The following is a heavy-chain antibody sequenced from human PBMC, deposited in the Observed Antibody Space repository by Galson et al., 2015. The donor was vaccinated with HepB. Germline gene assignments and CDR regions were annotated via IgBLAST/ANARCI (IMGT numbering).Heavy chain of an antibody. CDR2: IIPIFGIA. J-gene: IGHJ4*02. Sequence: SVKVSCKASGGTFSSYAISWVRQAPGQGLEWMGGIIPIFGIANYAQKFQGRVTITADESTSTAYMELSSLRSEDTAVYYCARESRTYYHDSSGYYFDYWGQGTLVTVSS. CDR1: GGTFSSYA. D-gene: IGHD3-22*01. CDR3: ARESRTYYHDSSGYYFDY. V-gene: IGHV1-69*13.